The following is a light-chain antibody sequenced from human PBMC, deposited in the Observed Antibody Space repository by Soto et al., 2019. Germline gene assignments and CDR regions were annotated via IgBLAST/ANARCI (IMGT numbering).Light chain of an antibody. V-gene: IGKV1-39*01. Sequence: DIQMTQSPSSLSASVGDRVTITCRASRSISSYLNWYQQKPGKAPKLLIYAASSLQSGVPSRFSGSGSGTDFTLTISSLQPEDFATYYCQQSYSTPRTFGQGTRWIS. CDR2: AAS. CDR3: QQSYSTPRT. J-gene: IGKJ1*01. CDR1: RSISSY.